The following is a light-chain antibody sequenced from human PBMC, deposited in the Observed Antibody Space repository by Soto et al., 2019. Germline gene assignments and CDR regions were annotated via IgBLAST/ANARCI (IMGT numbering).Light chain of an antibody. CDR1: QSVRSTY. Sequence: EIVMTQSPVTLSVSPGERATLSCRARQSVRSTYLAWYQQKPGQAPRLLIFGVSNRAAGIPARFSGSGSGTEFTLTISSLQSEDFAVYYCQQYGDWPLTFGGGNKVEIK. CDR3: QQYGDWPLT. CDR2: GVS. J-gene: IGKJ4*01. V-gene: IGKV3-15*01.